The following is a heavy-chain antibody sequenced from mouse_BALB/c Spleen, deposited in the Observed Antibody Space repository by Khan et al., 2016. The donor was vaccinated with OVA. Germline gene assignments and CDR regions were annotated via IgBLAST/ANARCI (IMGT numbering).Heavy chain of an antibody. CDR1: GFSLTSYG. CDR2: IWAGGST. J-gene: IGHJ2*01. CDR3: ARLEDI. V-gene: IGHV2-9*02. Sequence: VELVESGPGLVAPSQSLSLTCTVSGFSLTSYGVSWVRQPPGKGLEWLAVIWAGGSTNYNSALMSRMSNSKDNSKSQVFLKMNSLQTDDTAMYYCARLEDIWGQGTTLTVSA. D-gene: IGHD1-3*01.